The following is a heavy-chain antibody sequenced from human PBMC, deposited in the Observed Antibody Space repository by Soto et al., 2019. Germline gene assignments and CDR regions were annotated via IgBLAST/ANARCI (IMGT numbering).Heavy chain of an antibody. Sequence: EVQLVESGGGLVQPGRSLRLSCAASGFTFDDYAMHWVRQAPGKGLEWVSGISWNSGSIGYADSVKGRFTISRDNAKNSLYLQMNSLRAEDTALYYCAKDLRGGGMDVWGQGTTVTVSS. D-gene: IGHD4-17*01. J-gene: IGHJ6*02. CDR3: AKDLRGGGMDV. V-gene: IGHV3-9*01. CDR2: ISWNSGSI. CDR1: GFTFDDYA.